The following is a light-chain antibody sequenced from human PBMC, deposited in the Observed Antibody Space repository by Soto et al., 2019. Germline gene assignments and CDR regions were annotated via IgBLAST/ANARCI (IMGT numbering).Light chain of an antibody. J-gene: IGLJ1*01. CDR1: SSDVGRYTY. Sequence: SVLTQPSSVSGSPRQSITISCAGTSSDVGRYTYVSWYQQHPGKAPKLIIYDVYNRPSGVSTRFSGSKSGNTASLTISGLQAEDEADYYCTSYTSTSTPYVFGGGTKVTVL. CDR3: TSYTSTSTPYV. CDR2: DVY. V-gene: IGLV2-14*01.